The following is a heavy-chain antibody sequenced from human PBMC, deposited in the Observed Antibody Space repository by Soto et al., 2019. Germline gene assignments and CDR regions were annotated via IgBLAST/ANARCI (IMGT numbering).Heavy chain of an antibody. CDR1: GFTFSDYY. D-gene: IGHD3-3*01. CDR2: ISSSGSTI. J-gene: IGHJ6*03. V-gene: IGHV3-11*01. CDR3: ARDGGGNNYDFWSGYYYYYYYMDV. Sequence: QVQLVESGGGLVKPGGSLRLSCAASGFTFSDYYMSWIRQAPGKGLEWVSYISSSGSTIYYADSVKGRFTISRDNAKNSLYRQMNSLRAEDTAVYYCARDGGGNNYDFWSGYYYYYYYMDVWGKGTTVTVSS.